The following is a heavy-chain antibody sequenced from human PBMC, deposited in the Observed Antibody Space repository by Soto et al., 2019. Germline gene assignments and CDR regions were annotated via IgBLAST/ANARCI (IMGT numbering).Heavy chain of an antibody. V-gene: IGHV3-30*03. D-gene: IGHD5-12*01. CDR1: GFTFSSFG. Sequence: QVQLVESGGGVVQPGTSLRLSCAASGFTFSSFGIHWVRQAPGKGLEWVAVISYDGIDKNYGDSVKGRFTISRENSKNLVYLPMNSLTIEDPAVYHCALSLREMATLRPHYRGQGVLVPVSS. CDR2: ISYDGIDK. CDR3: ALSLREMATLRPHY. J-gene: IGHJ4*02.